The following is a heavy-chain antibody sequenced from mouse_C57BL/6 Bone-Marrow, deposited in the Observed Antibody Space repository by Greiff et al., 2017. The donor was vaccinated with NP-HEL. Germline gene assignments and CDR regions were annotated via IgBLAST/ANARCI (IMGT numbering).Heavy chain of an antibody. J-gene: IGHJ3*01. CDR1: GFTFSSYA. Sequence: DVKLVESGGGLVKPGGSLKLSCAASGFTFSSYAMSWVRQTPEKRLEWVATISDGGSYTYYPDNVKGRFTISRDNAKNNLYLQMSHLKSEDKAMYYCDREDDGYLAYWGQGTLVTVSA. CDR3: DREDDGYLAY. CDR2: ISDGGSYT. V-gene: IGHV5-4*01. D-gene: IGHD2-3*01.